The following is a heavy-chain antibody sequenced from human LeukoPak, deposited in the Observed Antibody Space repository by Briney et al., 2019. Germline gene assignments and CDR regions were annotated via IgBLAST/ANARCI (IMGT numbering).Heavy chain of an antibody. CDR2: IYSGGTT. V-gene: IGHV3-23*03. CDR1: GFTFSRYA. J-gene: IGHJ6*02. CDR3: AIPPLSGTGSSRPLAGMDV. Sequence: GGSLRLSCAASGFTFSRYAMSWVRQAPGKGLEWVSVIYSGGTTYYADSVKGRFTISRDNARNSLYLQMNSLRAEDTAVYYCAIPPLSGTGSSRPLAGMDVWGQGTTVTVSS. D-gene: IGHD3-10*01.